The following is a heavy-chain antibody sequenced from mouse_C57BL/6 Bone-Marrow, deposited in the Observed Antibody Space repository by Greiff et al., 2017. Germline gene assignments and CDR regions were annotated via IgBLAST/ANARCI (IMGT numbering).Heavy chain of an antibody. Sequence: EVQVVESEGGLVQPGSSMKLSCTASGFTFSDYYMAWVRQVPEKGLEWVANINYDGSSTYYLDSLKSRFIISRDNAKNILYLQMSSLKSEDTATYYCARDRWLLYWYFDVWGTGTTVTVSS. CDR3: ARDRWLLYWYFDV. V-gene: IGHV5-16*01. J-gene: IGHJ1*03. D-gene: IGHD2-3*01. CDR1: GFTFSDYY. CDR2: INYDGSST.